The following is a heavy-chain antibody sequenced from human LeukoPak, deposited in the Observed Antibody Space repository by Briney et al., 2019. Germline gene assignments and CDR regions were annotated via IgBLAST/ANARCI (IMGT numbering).Heavy chain of an antibody. J-gene: IGHJ4*02. V-gene: IGHV1-2*02. CDR2: INPNSGGT. CDR1: GYTFTGYY. D-gene: IGHD4-17*01. Sequence: ASVKVSCKASGYTFTGYYMHWVRQAPGQGLEWMGWINPNSGGTNYAQKFQGRVTMTRDTSISTAYVELSRLRSDDTAVYYCARGGDYGDYPYYFDYWGQGTLVTVSS. CDR3: ARGGDYGDYPYYFDY.